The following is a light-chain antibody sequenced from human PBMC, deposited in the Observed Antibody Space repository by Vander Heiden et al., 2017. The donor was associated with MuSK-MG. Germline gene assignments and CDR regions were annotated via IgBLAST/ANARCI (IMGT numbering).Light chain of an antibody. CDR3: HQAHALPFT. Sequence: DIQMTLSPSSVSASVGDRVTITCRASQGVGTWLAWYQQKPGKAPDLLIYAASNCVSGVPSTFSGSGGGTEFTLTISSLQPEDLGTYYCHQAHALPFTFGHGTKVDIK. CDR1: QGVGTW. V-gene: IGKV1-12*02. CDR2: AAS. J-gene: IGKJ3*01.